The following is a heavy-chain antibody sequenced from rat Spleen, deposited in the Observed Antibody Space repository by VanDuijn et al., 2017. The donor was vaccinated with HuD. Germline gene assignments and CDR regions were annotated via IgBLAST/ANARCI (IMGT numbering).Heavy chain of an antibody. CDR1: GFTFRNYG. D-gene: IGHD4-3*01. V-gene: IGHV5S13*01. CDR2: INIGGGDT. CDR3: ARHNSGYGVMDA. J-gene: IGHJ4*01. Sequence: EVQLVESGGGLVQPGRSLKLSCAASGFTFRNYGMAWVRQTQTKGLEWVAFINIGGGDTYYRDSVKGRFTISRDDAKNTLYLQMDSLRSEDTATYYCARHNSGYGVMDAWGQGASVTVSS.